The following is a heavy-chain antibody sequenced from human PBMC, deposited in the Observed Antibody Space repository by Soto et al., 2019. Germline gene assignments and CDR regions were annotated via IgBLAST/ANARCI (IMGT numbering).Heavy chain of an antibody. V-gene: IGHV4-30-4*01. D-gene: IGHD5-18*01. J-gene: IGHJ6*02. CDR3: ARALIQLWPHYYYGMDV. CDR1: VGSISRGDYY. CDR2: IYYSGTT. Sequence: TLSLTCTVSVGSISRGDYYWIWIRHPPGKGLEWIGYIYYSGTTYYNPSLKSRVTISVDTSKNQFSLKVSSVTAADTAVYYCARALIQLWPHYYYGMDVWGQGTTVTVSS.